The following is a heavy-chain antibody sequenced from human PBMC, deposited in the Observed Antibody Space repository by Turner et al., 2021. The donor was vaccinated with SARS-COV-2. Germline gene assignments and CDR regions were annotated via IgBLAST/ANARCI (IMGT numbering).Heavy chain of an antibody. CDR1: GFTFSTYW. CDR3: VRDKDSSDYYY. V-gene: IGHV3-21*01. CDR2: ITSSDT. D-gene: IGHD3-22*01. J-gene: IGHJ4*02. Sequence: EVQLVQSGGGLVQPGGSLRLSCAASGFTFSTYWMHWVRQAPGEGLVGVSSITSSDTYYADSVKGRFTISRDNAKNSLYLQMNSLRAEDTAVYYCVRDKDSSDYYYWGQGTLVTVSS.